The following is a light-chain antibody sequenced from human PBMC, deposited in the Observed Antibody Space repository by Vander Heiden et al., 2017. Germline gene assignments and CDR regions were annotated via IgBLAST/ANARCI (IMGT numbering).Light chain of an antibody. CDR3: CSHAGTTTYVV. Sequence: QSALTQPASVSGSPGQSITISCTGTSSDVGSFNLGSWYQQHPGKVPKLMIYEVTKRPSGVSYRFSGSKSGNTASLTISGLQAEDEADYYCCSHAGTTTYVVFGGGTKLTVL. CDR2: EVT. V-gene: IGLV2-23*02. CDR1: SSDVGSFNL. J-gene: IGLJ2*01.